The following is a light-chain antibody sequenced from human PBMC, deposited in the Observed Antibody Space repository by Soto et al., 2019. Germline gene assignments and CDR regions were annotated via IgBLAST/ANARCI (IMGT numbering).Light chain of an antibody. V-gene: IGLV1-44*01. CDR1: SSNIGSNT. Sequence: QSVLTQPPSASGTPGQRVTISCSGSSSNIGSNTVNWYQQLPGTAPKLLIYSNNQRPSGVPDRFSGSKSGTSASLAISGLQSEDEAEYYCASYAGTKLFVFGSGTKLTVL. CDR2: SNN. J-gene: IGLJ1*01. CDR3: ASYAGTKLFV.